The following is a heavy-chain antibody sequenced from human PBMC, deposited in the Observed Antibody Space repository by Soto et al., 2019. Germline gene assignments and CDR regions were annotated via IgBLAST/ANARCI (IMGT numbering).Heavy chain of an antibody. J-gene: IGHJ6*02. Sequence: QGQLVQSGGEVKKPGASVKVSCKASGYTFSRYGISWVRQVPGQGLEWMGWISGYNGDTNYAQKFQGRVTMTIDTSTTTAYMELRSLTSDDTAVYYCAKNGQPPYYYYGLDVWGQGTTVTVSS. CDR1: GYTFSRYG. CDR2: ISGYNGDT. D-gene: IGHD2-8*01. CDR3: AKNGQPPYYYYGLDV. V-gene: IGHV1-18*01.